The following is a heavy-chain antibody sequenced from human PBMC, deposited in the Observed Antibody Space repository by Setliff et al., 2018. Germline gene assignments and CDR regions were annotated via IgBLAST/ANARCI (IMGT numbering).Heavy chain of an antibody. J-gene: IGHJ4*02. CDR3: ARGRIAERPEAIDY. CDR2: INHRGFT. CDR1: GESFDNHY. V-gene: IGHV4-34*01. Sequence: PSETLSLTCAVYGESFDNHYWAWIRQPPGERLEWIGEINHRGFTDYKPSHKSRLTVSVDTSRNQFSLNLGSVTAADTGVYYCARGRIAERPEAIDYWGQGTPVTVSS. D-gene: IGHD6-6*01.